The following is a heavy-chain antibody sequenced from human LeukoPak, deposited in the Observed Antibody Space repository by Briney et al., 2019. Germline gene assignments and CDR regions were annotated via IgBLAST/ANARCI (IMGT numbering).Heavy chain of an antibody. CDR2: INPNSGGT. CDR3: ATLTTVVTPQIDY. CDR1: GYTFTSYY. V-gene: IGHV1-2*02. Sequence: ASVKVSCKASGYTFTSYYMHWVRQAPGQGLEWMGWINPNSGGTNYAQKFQGRVTMTRDTSISTAYMELSRLRSDDTAVYYCATLTTVVTPQIDYWGQGTLVTVSS. D-gene: IGHD4-23*01. J-gene: IGHJ4*02.